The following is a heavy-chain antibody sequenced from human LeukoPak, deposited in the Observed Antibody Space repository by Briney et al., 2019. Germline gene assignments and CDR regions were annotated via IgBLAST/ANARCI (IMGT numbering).Heavy chain of an antibody. D-gene: IGHD5-18*01. V-gene: IGHV1-2*02. J-gene: IGHJ5*02. Sequence: ASVKVSCKASGSTFSDYYMHWVRQAPGQGLEWMGWIKPNSVATNYAQKFQGRVTMTRDTSISTAYMELSSLRSDDTAVYYCARGSAMVTTYRGGNWFDPWGQRTLVTVSS. CDR3: ARGSAMVTTYRGGNWFDP. CDR2: IKPNSVAT. CDR1: GSTFSDYY.